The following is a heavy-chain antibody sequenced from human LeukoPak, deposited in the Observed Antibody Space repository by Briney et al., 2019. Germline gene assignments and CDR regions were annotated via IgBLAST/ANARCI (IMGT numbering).Heavy chain of an antibody. V-gene: IGHV3-21*01. CDR1: GFTFSSHS. J-gene: IGHJ4*02. CDR2: IDSSSSHI. CDR3: ARDFRTQLDGYSPPYHFDY. Sequence: PGGSLRLFCAASGFTFSSHSMSWVRQAPGKVLELVSSIDSSSSHIYYADSMEGRFTISRDNAKNSLFLQMNSLRAEDTAVYYCARDFRTQLDGYSPPYHFDYWGQGALVTVSS. D-gene: IGHD5-24*01.